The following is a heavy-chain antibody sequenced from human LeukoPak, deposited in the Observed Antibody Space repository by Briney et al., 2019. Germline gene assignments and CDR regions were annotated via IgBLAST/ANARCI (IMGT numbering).Heavy chain of an antibody. J-gene: IGHJ4*02. D-gene: IGHD6-19*01. CDR3: AKGMTGGWPFDY. Sequence: GGSLTLSCPPSGLTLSSHAMSWVRQAAGKGREWVAGISGSRGTTYYADSVKGRITISRDNSKNTLYLQMNSLRADDTAVYYCAKGMTGGWPFDYWGQGTLVTVSS. CDR2: ISGSRGTT. V-gene: IGHV3-23*01. CDR1: GLTLSSHA.